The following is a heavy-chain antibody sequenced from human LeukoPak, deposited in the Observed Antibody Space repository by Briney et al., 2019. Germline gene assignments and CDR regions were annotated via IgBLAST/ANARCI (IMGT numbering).Heavy chain of an antibody. CDR2: IYSGGST. CDR3: ARFDYDSSGIDY. J-gene: IGHJ4*02. D-gene: IGHD3-22*01. V-gene: IGHV3-53*01. CDR1: GFTVSSNY. Sequence: GGSLRLSCAASGFTVSSNYMSWVRQAPGKGLEWVSVIYSGGSTYYADSVKGRFTISSDNSKNTLYLQMNSLRAEDTAVYYCARFDYDSSGIDYWGQGTLVTVSS.